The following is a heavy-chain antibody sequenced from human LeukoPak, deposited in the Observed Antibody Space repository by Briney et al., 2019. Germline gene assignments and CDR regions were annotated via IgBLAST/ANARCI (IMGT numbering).Heavy chain of an antibody. CDR3: ARGQKYRNGYTVTELGSGYFDY. D-gene: IGHD5-18*01. CDR2: IHHSGSI. Sequence: PSETLSLTCAVSGVSISSNLWWTWVRQPPGKGLEWIAEIHHSGSINYNPSLKSRVTISVDTSKNQFSLTLSSVTAADTAVYYCARGQKYRNGYTVTELGSGYFDYWGQGTLVTVSS. CDR1: GVSISSNLW. V-gene: IGHV4-4*02. J-gene: IGHJ4*02.